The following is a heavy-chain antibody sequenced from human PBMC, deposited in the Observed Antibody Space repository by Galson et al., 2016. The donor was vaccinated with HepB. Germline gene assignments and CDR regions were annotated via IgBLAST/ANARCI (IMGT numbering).Heavy chain of an antibody. Sequence: SLRLSCAASGFTFHGHGMDWVRQAPGKGLEWVCSIKWNGGSPAYADSVKGRFTISRDNAKNSLYLQMNSLSAEDTALYFCARESGNFDAGYIYLDYWGQGTLVTASS. CDR3: ARESGNFDAGYIYLDY. CDR2: IKWNGGSP. D-gene: IGHD4-23*01. CDR1: GFTFHGHG. V-gene: IGHV3-20*04. J-gene: IGHJ4*02.